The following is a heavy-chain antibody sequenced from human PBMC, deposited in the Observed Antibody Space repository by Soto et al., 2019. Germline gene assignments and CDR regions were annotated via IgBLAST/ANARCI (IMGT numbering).Heavy chain of an antibody. CDR2: VSSAGGSK. D-gene: IGHD5-12*01. J-gene: IGHJ4*02. CDR3: ARGGGYSGYDPLDY. Sequence: QVQLGESGGGVVQSGKSLRLSCAASGFTFNTYVMHWVRQAPGKGLEWLAFVSSAGGSKYYADSVTGRFTISRDNSQNTLHLQMNSLGPEDTAVYYCARGGGYSGYDPLDYWGQGTLVTVSS. V-gene: IGHV3-30-3*01. CDR1: GFTFNTYV.